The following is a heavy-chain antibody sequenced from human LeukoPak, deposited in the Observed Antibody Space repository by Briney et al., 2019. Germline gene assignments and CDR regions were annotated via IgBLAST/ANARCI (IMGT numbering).Heavy chain of an antibody. D-gene: IGHD7-27*01. Sequence: SETLSLTCTVSGGSISSYYWSWIRQPPGKGLEWIGYIYYSGSTNYNPSLKSRLTISVDTSKNQFSLKRSSVTAADTAVYYCARGANWGSPDYWGQGTLVTVSS. CDR2: IYYSGST. CDR3: ARGANWGSPDY. J-gene: IGHJ4*02. CDR1: GGSISSYY. V-gene: IGHV4-59*01.